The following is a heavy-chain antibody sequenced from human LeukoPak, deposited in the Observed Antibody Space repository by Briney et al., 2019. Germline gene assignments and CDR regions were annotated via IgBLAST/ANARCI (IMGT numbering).Heavy chain of an antibody. CDR2: INPHTGGT. J-gene: IGHJ5*02. CDR3: AKRYGTSGFNWFDP. Sequence: ASVKVSCKASGYTFTGYYMHWVRQAPGQGLEWMGWINPHTGGTNYAQKFQGRVTMTRDTSISTAYMELGGLTSDDTAVYYCAKRYGTSGFNWFDPWGQGTLVTVSS. V-gene: IGHV1-2*02. D-gene: IGHD6-19*01. CDR1: GYTFTGYY.